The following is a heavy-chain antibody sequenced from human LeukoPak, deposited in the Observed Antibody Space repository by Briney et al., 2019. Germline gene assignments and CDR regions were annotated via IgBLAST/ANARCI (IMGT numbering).Heavy chain of an antibody. CDR3: AKSNGYGLVDI. Sequence: NPSETLSLTCSVSGYSISSDYYWGWIRQPPGKGLEWSGVIYHSGSTYYNPSPKSRVTISLDTSRNQFSLKLNSVTAADPAVYYCAKSNGYGLVDIWGQGTMVTVSS. J-gene: IGHJ3*02. D-gene: IGHD3-10*01. CDR2: IYHSGST. V-gene: IGHV4-38-2*02. CDR1: GYSISSDYY.